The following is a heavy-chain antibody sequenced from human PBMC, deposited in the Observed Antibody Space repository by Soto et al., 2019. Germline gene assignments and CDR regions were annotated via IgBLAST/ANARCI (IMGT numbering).Heavy chain of an antibody. CDR3: AKFPNPYCSGGSCPLTAFDF. D-gene: IGHD2-15*01. Sequence: GGSLRLSCAASGFTFSSYGMHWVRQAPGKGLEWVAVISYDGSNKYYADSVKGRFTISRDNSKNTLYLQMNSLRAEDTAVYYCAKFPNPYCSGGSCPLTAFDFWGQGTMVTVSS. J-gene: IGHJ3*01. CDR1: GFTFSSYG. CDR2: ISYDGSNK. V-gene: IGHV3-30*18.